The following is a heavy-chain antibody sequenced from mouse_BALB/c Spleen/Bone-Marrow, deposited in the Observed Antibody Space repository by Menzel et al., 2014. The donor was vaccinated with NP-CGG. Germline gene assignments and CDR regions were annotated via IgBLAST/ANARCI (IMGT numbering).Heavy chain of an antibody. V-gene: IGHV1S81*02. CDR3: SRGRRDALDY. Sequence: QVQLQHPGAELVKPGASVKLSCKASGYTFTSYYMYWVKQRPGQGLEWFGEINPSNGGTNFNEKFKNKATLTVDRSSSTAYMQLSSLTSEDSAVYYCSRGRRDALDYWGQGTSVTVSS. CDR1: GYTFTSYY. CDR2: INPSNGGT. J-gene: IGHJ4*01.